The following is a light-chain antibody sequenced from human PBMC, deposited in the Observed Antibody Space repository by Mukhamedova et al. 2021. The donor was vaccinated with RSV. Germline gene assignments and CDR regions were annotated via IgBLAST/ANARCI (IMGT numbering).Light chain of an antibody. J-gene: IGLJ2*01. CDR1: NIGSKS. Sequence: TARITCGGNNIGSKSVHWYQQKPGQAPVLVIYYDSDRPSGIPERFSGSNSGNTATLTISRVEAGDEADYYCQVWDSSSDGVFGGG. CDR2: YDS. V-gene: IGLV3-21*04. CDR3: QVWDSSSDGV.